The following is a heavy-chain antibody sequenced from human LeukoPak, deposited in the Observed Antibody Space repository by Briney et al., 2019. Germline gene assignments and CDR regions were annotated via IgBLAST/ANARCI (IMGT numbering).Heavy chain of an antibody. CDR3: ARHRGSWYVDY. CDR2: IYYSGST. J-gene: IGHJ4*02. Sequence: PSETLSLTCTVSDGSISRSTYYWGWIRQPPGKGLEWIGSIYYSGSTYYNPSLKSRVTISVDTSKNQFSLRLSSVTAADTAVYYCARHRGSWYVDYWGQGTLVTVSS. CDR1: DGSISRSTYY. V-gene: IGHV4-39*01. D-gene: IGHD6-13*01.